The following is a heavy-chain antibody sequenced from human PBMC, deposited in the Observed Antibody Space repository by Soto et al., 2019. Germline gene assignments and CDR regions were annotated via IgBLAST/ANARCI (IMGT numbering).Heavy chain of an antibody. Sequence: QITLKESGPTLVRPTQTLTLTCAFSGFSLSTSGVGVGWIRQPPGKALEWLAVIYWDDSKHYSPSLRSRLTILNNTSKNQVVLTTTNMDPMDTGTYYCALKGPEDWPLDYWGQGTLVTVSS. J-gene: IGHJ4*02. CDR1: GFSLSTSGVG. V-gene: IGHV2-5*02. D-gene: IGHD3-9*01. CDR2: IYWDDSK. CDR3: ALKGPEDWPLDY.